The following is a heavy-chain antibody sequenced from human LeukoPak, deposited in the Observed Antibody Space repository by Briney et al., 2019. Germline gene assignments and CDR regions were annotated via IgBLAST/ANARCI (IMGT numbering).Heavy chain of an antibody. V-gene: IGHV3-23*01. CDR1: GFTFSSYA. CDR3: ASSLRYYFDY. Sequence: PGGSLRLSCAASGFTFSSYAMSWVRQAPGKGLEWVSAISGSGGSTYYADSVKGRFTISRDNSRNTLYLQMNSLRAEDTAVYYCASSLRYYFDYWGQGTLVTVSS. J-gene: IGHJ4*02. CDR2: ISGSGGST.